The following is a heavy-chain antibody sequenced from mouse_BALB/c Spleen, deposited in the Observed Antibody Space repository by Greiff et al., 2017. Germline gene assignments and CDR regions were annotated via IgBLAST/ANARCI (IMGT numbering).Heavy chain of an antibody. CDR1: GFTFSSYA. Sequence: EVKLMESGGGLVKPGGSLKLSCAASGFTFSSYAMSWVRQSPEKRLEWVAEISSGGSYTYYPDTVTGRFTISRDNAKNTLYLEMSSLRSEDTAMYYCAAGSFAYWGQGTLVTVSA. CDR2: ISSGGSYT. J-gene: IGHJ3*01. CDR3: AAGSFAY. D-gene: IGHD4-1*01. V-gene: IGHV5-9-4*01.